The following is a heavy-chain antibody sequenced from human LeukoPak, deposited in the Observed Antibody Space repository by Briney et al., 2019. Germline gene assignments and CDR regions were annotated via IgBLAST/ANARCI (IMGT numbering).Heavy chain of an antibody. Sequence: KISCKASGGTFSSYAISWVRQAPGQGLEWMGRIIPIFGTANYAQKFQGRVTITTDESTSTAYMELSSLRSEDTAVYYCARDPQVYYDSSGYYYYHYMDVWGKGTTVTVSS. CDR2: IIPIFGTA. V-gene: IGHV1-69*05. CDR1: GGTFSSYA. J-gene: IGHJ6*03. D-gene: IGHD3-22*01. CDR3: ARDPQVYYDSSGYYYYHYMDV.